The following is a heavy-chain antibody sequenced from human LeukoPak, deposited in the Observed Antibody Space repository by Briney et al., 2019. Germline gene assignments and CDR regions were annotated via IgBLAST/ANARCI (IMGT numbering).Heavy chain of an antibody. V-gene: IGHV4-38-2*02. CDR3: TRDTGTTGEVKFDP. J-gene: IGHJ5*02. Sequence: SETLSLTCTVSGFSISSVYYWGWIRQPPGNGLEWIGSIYTSGSTTYNPSLKSRVTMSVDTSKSQFSLNLMSVTAADTAVYHCTRDTGTTGEVKFDPWGQGTLVTVSS. D-gene: IGHD4-17*01. CDR1: GFSISSVYY. CDR2: IYTSGST.